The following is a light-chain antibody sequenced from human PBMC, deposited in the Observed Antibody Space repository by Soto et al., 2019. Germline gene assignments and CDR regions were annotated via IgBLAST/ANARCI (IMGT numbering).Light chain of an antibody. Sequence: EIVLTQSPATLSLSPGERATLSCRASQSVSRYFAWYQKKPGQAPRLLIYDASNRDTSIPAMMGGSGSGTYFPLTISILEPDDFAFYYCQHGKLPPYTFGQGTKLDIK. CDR3: QHGKLPPYT. CDR1: QSVSRY. CDR2: DAS. J-gene: IGKJ2*01. V-gene: IGKV3-11*01.